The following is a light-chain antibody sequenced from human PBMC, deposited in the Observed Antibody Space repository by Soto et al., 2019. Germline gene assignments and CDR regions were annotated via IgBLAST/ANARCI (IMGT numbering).Light chain of an antibody. J-gene: IGLJ2*01. CDR3: CSYAGSSTVV. CDR1: SSDVGGQNA. Sequence: SALTQPASVSGSPGQSITISCTGTSSDVGGQNAVSWYQQHPGKAPKFMIYDVSKRPSGVSSRFSGSKSGNTASLTISGLQAEDEADYYCCSYAGSSTVVFGGGTKLTVL. V-gene: IGLV2-23*02. CDR2: DVS.